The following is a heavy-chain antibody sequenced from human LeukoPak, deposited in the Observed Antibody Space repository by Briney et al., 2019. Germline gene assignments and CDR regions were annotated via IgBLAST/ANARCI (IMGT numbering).Heavy chain of an antibody. CDR1: GYSISSGYY. CDR3: ARVACSGGSCYHSFDY. Sequence: SETLSLTCAVSGYSISSGYYWGWIRQPPGKGLEWIGSIYHSGSTYYNPSLKSRVTISVDTSKNQFSLKLSSATAADTAVYYCARVACSGGSCYHSFDYWGQGTLVTVSS. CDR2: IYHSGST. V-gene: IGHV4-38-2*01. J-gene: IGHJ4*02. D-gene: IGHD2-15*01.